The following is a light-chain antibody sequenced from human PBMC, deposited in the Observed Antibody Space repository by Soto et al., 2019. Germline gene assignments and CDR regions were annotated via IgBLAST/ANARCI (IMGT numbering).Light chain of an antibody. CDR3: QQHDDLPFT. Sequence: DIPMTQSPSSLSASVGDIVTITCQASQDINNFLNWYQQKPGKAPKLLIYDAFSLETGVPSRFPGSGSGTDFSLTISSLQPEDVATYYCQQHDDLPFTFGPGTTVDVK. V-gene: IGKV1-33*01. CDR2: DAF. J-gene: IGKJ3*01. CDR1: QDINNF.